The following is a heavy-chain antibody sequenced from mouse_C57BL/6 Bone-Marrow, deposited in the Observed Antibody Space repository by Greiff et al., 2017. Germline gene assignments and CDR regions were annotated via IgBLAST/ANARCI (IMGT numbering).Heavy chain of an antibody. Sequence: EVQLKQSGAELVRPGASVKLSCTASGFNIKDDYMHWVKQRPEQSLEWIGWIDPENGDTEYASKFQGKATITADTSSNTAYLQLSSLTSEDTAVYYCTTWRLAGAWFAYWGQGTLVTVSA. CDR2: IDPENGDT. CDR1: GFNIKDDY. J-gene: IGHJ3*01. V-gene: IGHV14-4*01. CDR3: TTWRLAGAWFAY.